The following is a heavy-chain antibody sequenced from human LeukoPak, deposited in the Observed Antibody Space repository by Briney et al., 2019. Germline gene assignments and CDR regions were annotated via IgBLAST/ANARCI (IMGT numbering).Heavy chain of an antibody. D-gene: IGHD1-1*01. V-gene: IGHV1-46*01. CDR3: ARDGGLEPPSSDYYYYYMDV. CDR1: GYTFTSYY. Sequence: GASVKVSCKASGYTFTSYYMHWVRQAPGQGLEWMGIINPSGGSTSYAQKFQGRVTMTRDTSTSTVYMELSSLRSEDTAVYYCARDGGLEPPSSDYYYYYMDVWGKGTTVTVSS. J-gene: IGHJ6*03. CDR2: INPSGGST.